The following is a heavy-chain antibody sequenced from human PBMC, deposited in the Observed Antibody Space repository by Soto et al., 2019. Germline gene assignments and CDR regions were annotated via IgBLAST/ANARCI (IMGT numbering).Heavy chain of an antibody. V-gene: IGHV4-59*01. CDR2: IYYSGST. D-gene: IGHD3-10*01. J-gene: IGHJ6*02. CDR3: ARGSPYYFGSGSYSPYNYYGMDV. Sequence: PSETLSLTCTVSGGSISSYYWSWIRQPPGKGLEWIGYIYYSGSTNYNPSLKSRVTISVDTSKNQFSLKLNSVTAADTAVYYCARGSPYYFGSGSYSPYNYYGMDVWGQGTTVT. CDR1: GGSISSYY.